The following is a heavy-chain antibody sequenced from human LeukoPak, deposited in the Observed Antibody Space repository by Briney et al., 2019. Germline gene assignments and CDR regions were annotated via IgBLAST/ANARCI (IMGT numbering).Heavy chain of an antibody. J-gene: IGHJ4*02. Sequence: SETLSLTCAVYGGSFSGYYWSWIRQPPGKGLEWIGEINHSGSTNYNPSLKSRVTISVDTTKNQFSLKLSSVTAADTAVYYCARGPFMVRRGNFDYWGQGTLVTVSS. CDR3: ARGPFMVRRGNFDY. D-gene: IGHD3-10*01. CDR2: INHSGST. V-gene: IGHV4-34*01. CDR1: GGSFSGYY.